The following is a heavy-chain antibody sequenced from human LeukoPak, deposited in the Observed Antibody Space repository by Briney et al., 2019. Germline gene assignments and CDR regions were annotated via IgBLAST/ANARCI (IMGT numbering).Heavy chain of an antibody. CDR2: ISGDGGST. CDR3: AKVRSSGWYYFDY. V-gene: IGHV3-43*02. J-gene: IGHJ4*02. Sequence: GGSLRLSCAASGFTFDDYAMQWVRQAPGKGLEWVSLISGDGGSTYYADSVKGRFTISRDNSKNTLYLQMNSLRAEDTAVYYCAKVRSSGWYYFDYWGQGTLVTVSS. CDR1: GFTFDDYA. D-gene: IGHD6-19*01.